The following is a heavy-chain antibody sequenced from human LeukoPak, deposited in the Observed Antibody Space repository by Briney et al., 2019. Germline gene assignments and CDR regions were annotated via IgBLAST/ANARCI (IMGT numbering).Heavy chain of an antibody. CDR3: ARHLTGSSVCIEY. V-gene: IGHV4-4*09. D-gene: IGHD2-8*02. CDR1: GGSISNYY. Sequence: SETLPLTCTVSGGSISNYYLSWIRQPPGKGLEWIGYIYSSGSTNYNPSLKSRVTISIDTSKNQFSLKLSSVTAADTAVYYCARHLTGSSVCIEYWGQGTLVTVSS. CDR2: IYSSGST. J-gene: IGHJ4*02.